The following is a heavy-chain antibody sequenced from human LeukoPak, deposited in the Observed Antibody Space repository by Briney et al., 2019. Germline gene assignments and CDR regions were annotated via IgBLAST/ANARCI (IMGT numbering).Heavy chain of an antibody. CDR3: AKDLWGYCSSTSCPGAFDI. D-gene: IGHD2-2*01. CDR2: ISGSGGST. V-gene: IGHV3-23*01. J-gene: IGHJ3*02. CDR1: GFTFSNYA. Sequence: GGSLRLSCAASGFTFSNYAMSWVRQAPGKGLEWVSTISGSGGSTYYADSVKGRFTISRDNSKNTLYLQMNSLRAEDTAVYYCAKDLWGYCSSTSCPGAFDIWGQGTMVTVSS.